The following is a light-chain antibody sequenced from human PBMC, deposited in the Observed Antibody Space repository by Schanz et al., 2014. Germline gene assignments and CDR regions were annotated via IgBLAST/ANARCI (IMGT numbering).Light chain of an antibody. CDR2: DVT. V-gene: IGLV2-14*01. Sequence: QSALTQPASVSGSPGQSITLSCTGINSDVGGYDFVSWYQQYPGKAPKLMIYDVTERPSGVPDRFSGSKSGNTASLTISGLQAADEADYYCSSYTSSSGVVFGGGTKLTVL. CDR3: SSYTSSSGVV. J-gene: IGLJ2*01. CDR1: NSDVGGYDF.